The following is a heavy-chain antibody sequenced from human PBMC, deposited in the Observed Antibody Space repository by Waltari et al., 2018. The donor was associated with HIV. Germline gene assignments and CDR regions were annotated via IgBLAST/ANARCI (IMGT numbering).Heavy chain of an antibody. J-gene: IGHJ5*02. D-gene: IGHD3-10*01. V-gene: IGHV1-2*02. CDR1: GYTFTGYY. CDR2: SNPKSGGT. CDR3: ARGPPYYYGLGSPGGGWFDP. Sequence: QVQLVQSGAEVKKPGASVKVSCKASGYTFTGYYMHWARQAPGQGLEWMGGSNPKSGGTNYAQKFQGRVTMTRDTSISTAYMGLSRLRSDETAVYYCARGPPYYYGLGSPGGGWFDPWGQGTLVTVSS.